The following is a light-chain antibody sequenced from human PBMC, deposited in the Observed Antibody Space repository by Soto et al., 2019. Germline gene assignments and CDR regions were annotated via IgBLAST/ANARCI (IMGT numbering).Light chain of an antibody. CDR3: QQYNTYST. J-gene: IGKJ5*01. CDR1: QSVSSN. Sequence: EIVMTQSPATLSVSPGERATLSCRASQSVSSNLAWYQQKPGQAPSLLIYGASTRATGIPARFSGSGSGTEFTLTISSLQSEDFATDYCQQYNTYSTFGQGTRREIK. CDR2: GAS. V-gene: IGKV3-15*01.